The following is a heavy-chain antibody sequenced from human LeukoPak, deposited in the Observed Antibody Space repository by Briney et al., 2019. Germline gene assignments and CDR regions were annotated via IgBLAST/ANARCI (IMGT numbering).Heavy chain of an antibody. D-gene: IGHD3-22*01. Sequence: ASVKLSCKASGYTFTSYYMHWVRQAPGQGLEWMGIINPSGGSTSYAQKFQGRVTMTRDTSTSTVYMELSSLRSEDTAVYYCARQEYYYDSSGYSTAFDYWGQGTLVTVSS. CDR1: GYTFTSYY. CDR2: INPSGGST. CDR3: ARQEYYYDSSGYSTAFDY. J-gene: IGHJ4*02. V-gene: IGHV1-46*01.